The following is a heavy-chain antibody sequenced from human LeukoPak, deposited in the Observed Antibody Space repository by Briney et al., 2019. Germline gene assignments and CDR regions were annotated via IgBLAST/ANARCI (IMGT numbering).Heavy chain of an antibody. Sequence: KTSETLSLTCTVSGYSISSGNYWGWIRQPPGKGLEWIGNIYHGGSTHYNPSLKSRVTISVATSKNHFSLKLTSVTAADRAVYNCARPDFDERASHPYDLWGRGTLVTVSS. D-gene: IGHD3-3*01. V-gene: IGHV4-38-2*02. CDR1: GYSISSGNY. CDR3: ARPDFDERASHPYDL. CDR2: IYHGGST. J-gene: IGHJ2*01.